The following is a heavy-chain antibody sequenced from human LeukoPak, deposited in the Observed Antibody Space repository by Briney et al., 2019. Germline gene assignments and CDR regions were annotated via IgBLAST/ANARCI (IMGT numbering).Heavy chain of an antibody. J-gene: IGHJ3*02. CDR3: TTRELRYYGSGTYPVAFDI. CDR1: GFTFSNAW. V-gene: IGHV3-15*01. CDR2: IRSESDHGTK. Sequence: GGSLRLSCAASGFTFSNAWMNWVRQAPGKGLEWVGRIRSESDHGTKDYAAPVKGRVTISRDDSKNTLYLQMNSLKTEDTAVYYCTTRELRYYGSGTYPVAFDIWGQGTMVTVSS. D-gene: IGHD3-10*01.